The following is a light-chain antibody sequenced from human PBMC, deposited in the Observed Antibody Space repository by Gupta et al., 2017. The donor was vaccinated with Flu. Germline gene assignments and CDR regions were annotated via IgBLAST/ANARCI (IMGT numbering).Light chain of an antibody. CDR3: QVWDISAGV. CDR1: RVGDKF. Sequence: SASQTAGRDCSGDRVGDKFACWYEQKPVQAPTLDIYQDTKRAAGIPERCSGSNAANTAALTVRGTEAVDEADYYCQVWDISAGVFGGGTKVTVL. J-gene: IGLJ3*02. CDR2: QDT. V-gene: IGLV3-1*01.